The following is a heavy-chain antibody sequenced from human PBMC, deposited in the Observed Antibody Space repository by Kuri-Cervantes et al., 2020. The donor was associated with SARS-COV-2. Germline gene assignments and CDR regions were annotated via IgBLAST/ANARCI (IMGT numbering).Heavy chain of an antibody. J-gene: IGHJ6*02. CDR3: AKDPGTMARGHYYYGMDV. CDR2: ISYNRSNE. D-gene: IGHD3-10*01. CDR1: GFTFSNYG. Sequence: GESLKISCAASGFTFSNYGMHWVRQAPGKGLEWVAVISYNRSNEYYADSVKGRFTISRDNSKNTLYLQVNSLRAEDTSVYYCAKDPGTMARGHYYYGMDVWGQGTTVTVSS. V-gene: IGHV3-30*18.